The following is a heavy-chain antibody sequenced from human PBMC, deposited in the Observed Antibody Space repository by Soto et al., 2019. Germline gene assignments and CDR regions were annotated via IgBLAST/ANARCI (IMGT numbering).Heavy chain of an antibody. CDR1: GYTFTSYG. V-gene: IGHV1-18*01. D-gene: IGHD1-26*01. J-gene: IGHJ4*02. CDR2: ISANNGNT. Sequence: QVQLVQSGAEVKKPGASVKVSCKASGYTFTSYGISWVRQAPGQGLEWMGWISANNGNTNNAQKLQGRVTMTTDTPTRPAYMELRSLRYDDTAVHYCARDRGSYALDYWGQGTLVTVSS. CDR3: ARDRGSYALDY.